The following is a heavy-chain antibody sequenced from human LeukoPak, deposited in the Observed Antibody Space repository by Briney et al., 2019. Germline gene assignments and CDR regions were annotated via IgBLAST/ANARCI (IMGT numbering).Heavy chain of an antibody. V-gene: IGHV4-34*01. CDR3: ARPRIAAAWRVFDY. Sequence: KASETLSLTCAVYGGSFSGYYWSWIRQPPGKGLEWIGEINHSGSTNYNPSLKSRVTISVDTSKNQFSLKLSSVTAADTAVYYCARPRIAAAWRVFDYWGQGTLVTVSS. CDR2: INHSGST. D-gene: IGHD6-13*01. CDR1: GGSFSGYY. J-gene: IGHJ4*02.